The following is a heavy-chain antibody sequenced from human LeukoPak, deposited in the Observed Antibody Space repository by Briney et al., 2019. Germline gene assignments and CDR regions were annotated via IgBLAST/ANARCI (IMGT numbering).Heavy chain of an antibody. J-gene: IGHJ4*02. CDR2: INHSGST. CDR1: GGSFSGYY. CDR3: AAGASYCSGGSCYAY. Sequence: SETLSLTCAVYGGSFSGYYWSWIRQPPGKGLEWIGEINHSGSTNYNPSLKSRVTISVDTSKNQFSLKLSSVTAADTAVYYCAAGASYCSGGSCYAYWGQGTLVTVSS. D-gene: IGHD2-15*01. V-gene: IGHV4-34*01.